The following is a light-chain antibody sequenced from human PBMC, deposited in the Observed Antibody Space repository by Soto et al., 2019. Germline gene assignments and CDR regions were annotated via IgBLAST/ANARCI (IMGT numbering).Light chain of an antibody. V-gene: IGLV2-14*01. CDR1: SSDVGGYNY. Sequence: QSVLTQPASVSGSPGQSIAISCTGTSSDVGGYNYVSWYLHHPGKAPKLMIYEVSNRPSGVSNRFSGSKSGNTASLTIFGLQAEDEADYYCSSYTSSSTHYVFGTGTKVTVL. J-gene: IGLJ1*01. CDR3: SSYTSSSTHYV. CDR2: EVS.